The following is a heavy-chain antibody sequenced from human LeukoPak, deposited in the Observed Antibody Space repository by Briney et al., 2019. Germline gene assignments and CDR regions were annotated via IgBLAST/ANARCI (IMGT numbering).Heavy chain of an antibody. CDR1: GYTFSDYY. CDR3: ARGHYYDSSGPDY. D-gene: IGHD3-22*01. V-gene: IGHV1-69*13. CDR2: IITIFGTA. Sequence: SVKVSCKAVGYTFSDYYMHWVRQAPGQGLEWMGGIITIFGTANYAQKFQGRVTITADESTSTAYMELSSLRSEDTAVYYCARGHYYDSSGPDYWGQGTLVTVSS. J-gene: IGHJ4*02.